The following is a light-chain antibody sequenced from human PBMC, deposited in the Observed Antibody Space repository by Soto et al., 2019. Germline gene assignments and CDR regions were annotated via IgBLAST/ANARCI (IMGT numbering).Light chain of an antibody. CDR2: DAS. V-gene: IGKV1-33*01. CDR3: QQYGTSLWT. J-gene: IGKJ1*01. Sequence: DIQMTQSPSSLSASVGDSVTITCQASQDINKFLNWYQHKPGKAPKLLLYDASTLETGVPSRFTGSGSGTVFTLTISRLEPEDFAVYHCQQYGTSLWTFGQGTKVDIK. CDR1: QDINKF.